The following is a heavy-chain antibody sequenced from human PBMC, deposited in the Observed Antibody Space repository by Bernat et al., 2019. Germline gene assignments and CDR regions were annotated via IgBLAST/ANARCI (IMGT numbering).Heavy chain of an antibody. J-gene: IGHJ6*02. CDR3: ARGDDYFGMDV. CDR1: GGSISSGSYY. Sequence: QVQLQESGPGLVKPSQTLSLTCPVSGGSISSGSYYWSWIRQPAGKGLEWIGRIYTSGRTNYNPSLKSRVTMSVDTSKKQVSLKLNSVTAADTAVYYCARGDDYFGMDVWGQGTTVTVSS. V-gene: IGHV4-61*02. CDR2: IYTSGRT.